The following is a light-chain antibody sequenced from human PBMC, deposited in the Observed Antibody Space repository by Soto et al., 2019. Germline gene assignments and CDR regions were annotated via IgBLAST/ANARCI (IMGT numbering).Light chain of an antibody. J-gene: IGKJ3*01. V-gene: IGKV1-33*01. Sequence: DIPLTQSPSSLSASVGDRITITCQASLHINDCVNWYQQKPGKAPKLLVYDASTLETGVPLRYSGSGSGREFTFSISGLQPEDVATYYCQQYDSLFSFGPGPNVEI. CDR1: LHINDC. CDR2: DAS. CDR3: QQYDSLFS.